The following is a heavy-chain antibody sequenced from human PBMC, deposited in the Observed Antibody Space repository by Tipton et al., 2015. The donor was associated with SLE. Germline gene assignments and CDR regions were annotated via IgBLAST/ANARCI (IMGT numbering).Heavy chain of an antibody. CDR1: RGSLNGFH. J-gene: IGHJ4*02. CDR2: ISDSGTT. CDR3: ARGPMTSVTTGFDY. Sequence: TLSLTCTVSRGSLNGFHWTWIRQPPGKRLEWIGYISDSGTTDYNPSLRSRVTLSADTSKSQFSLKLTSVSAADSAIYFCARGPMTSVTTGFDYWGQGTLVTVSS. V-gene: IGHV4-59*12. D-gene: IGHD4-11*01.